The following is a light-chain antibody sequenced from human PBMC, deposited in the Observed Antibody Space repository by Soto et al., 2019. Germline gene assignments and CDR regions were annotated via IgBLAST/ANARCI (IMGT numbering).Light chain of an antibody. CDR3: HQYYTTRWT. V-gene: IGKV4-1*01. CDR2: WAS. Sequence: DIVMTQSPDSLAVSLGERATINCKSSQSVLYSSNNKNSVAWYQQKPGQPPQLLIYWASTRESGVPDRFSGSESGTDFTLTSSSLQAEDVAVYYCHQYYTTRWTVGQGTKVEI. J-gene: IGKJ1*01. CDR1: QSVLYSSNNKNS.